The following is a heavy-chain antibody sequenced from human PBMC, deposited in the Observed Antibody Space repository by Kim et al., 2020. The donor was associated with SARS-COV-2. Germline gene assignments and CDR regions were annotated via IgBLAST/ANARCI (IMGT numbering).Heavy chain of an antibody. Sequence: SETLSLTCTVSGGSISSSSYYWGWIRQPPGKGLEWIGSIYYSGSTYYNPSLKSRVTISVDTSKNQFSLKLSSVTAADTAVYYCARQFHYGQASIRSVGGNLFWGLDAFDIWGQGTMVTVSS. CDR1: GGSISSSSYY. CDR3: ARQFHYGQASIRSVGGNLFWGLDAFDI. V-gene: IGHV4-39*01. D-gene: IGHD7-27*01. J-gene: IGHJ3*02. CDR2: IYYSGST.